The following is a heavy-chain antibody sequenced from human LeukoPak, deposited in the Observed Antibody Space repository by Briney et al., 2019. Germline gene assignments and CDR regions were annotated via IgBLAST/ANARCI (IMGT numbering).Heavy chain of an antibody. CDR3: ASPATYYDFWSGYHPFDY. D-gene: IGHD3-3*01. Sequence: SGTLSLTCAVSGGSIRSSNWWSWVRQPPGKGLEWIGEIYHSGSTNYNPSLKSRVTISVDKSKNQFSLKLTSVTAADTAVYYCASPATYYDFWSGYHPFDYWGQGTLVTVSS. V-gene: IGHV4-4*02. CDR1: GGSIRSSNW. J-gene: IGHJ4*02. CDR2: IYHSGST.